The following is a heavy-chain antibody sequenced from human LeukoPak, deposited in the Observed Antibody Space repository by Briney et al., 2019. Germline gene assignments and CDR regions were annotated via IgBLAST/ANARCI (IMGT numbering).Heavy chain of an antibody. Sequence: GASVKVSCKASGYTFTGYYMHWVRQAPGQGLEWMGWINPNSGGTNYAQKFQGKVTMTRDTSISTAYMELSRLRSDDTAVYYCVRDLGDKLPLDYWGQGTLVTVSS. V-gene: IGHV1-2*02. CDR3: VRDLGDKLPLDY. CDR2: INPNSGGT. D-gene: IGHD2-15*01. CDR1: GYTFTGYY. J-gene: IGHJ4*02.